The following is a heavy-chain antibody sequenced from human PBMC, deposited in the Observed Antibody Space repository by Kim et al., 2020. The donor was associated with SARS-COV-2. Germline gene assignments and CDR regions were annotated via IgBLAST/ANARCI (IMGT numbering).Heavy chain of an antibody. D-gene: IGHD3-10*01. CDR3: AGTYYYGSGNEY. V-gene: IGHV4-31*03. CDR2: IYYSGST. CDR1: GGSISSGGYY. J-gene: IGHJ4*02. Sequence: SETLSLTCTVSGGSISSGGYYWSWIRQHPGKGLEWIGYIYYSGSTYYNPSLKSRVTISVDTSKNQFSLKLSSVTAADTAVYYCAGTYYYGSGNEYWGQGTLVTVSS.